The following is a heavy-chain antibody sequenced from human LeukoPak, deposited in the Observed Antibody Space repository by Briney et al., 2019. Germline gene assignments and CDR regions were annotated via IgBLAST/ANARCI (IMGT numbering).Heavy chain of an antibody. CDR2: IYYSGST. CDR3: ARDSSGWYRGDAFDI. V-gene: IGHV4-59*01. D-gene: IGHD6-19*01. J-gene: IGHJ3*02. CDR1: GGSISSYY. Sequence: PSETLSLTCTVSGGSISSYYWSWIRQPPGKGLEWIGYIYYSGSTNYNPSLKSRVTISVDTSKNQFSLKLSSVTAADTAVYYRARDSSGWYRGDAFDIWGQGTMVTVSS.